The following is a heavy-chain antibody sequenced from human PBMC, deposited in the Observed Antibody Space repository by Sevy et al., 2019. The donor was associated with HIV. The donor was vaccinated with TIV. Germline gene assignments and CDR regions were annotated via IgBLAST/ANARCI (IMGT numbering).Heavy chain of an antibody. D-gene: IGHD1-26*01. V-gene: IGHV1-2*02. J-gene: IGHJ4*02. Sequence: ASVKVSCKASGYTFTDYYMNWVRQAPGQGLEWMGWINPNSGGTHFAQKFQGRVTMTRVTSTSTAYMELSSLRSDDTAVYYCARDAAGGSYLDFWGRGTLVTVSS. CDR1: GYTFTDYY. CDR3: ARDAAGGSYLDF. CDR2: INPNSGGT.